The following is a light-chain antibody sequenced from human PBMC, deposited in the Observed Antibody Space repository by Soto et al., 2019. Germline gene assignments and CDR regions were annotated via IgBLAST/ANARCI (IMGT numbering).Light chain of an antibody. V-gene: IGKV1-5*01. CDR3: QQYNSYSGT. J-gene: IGKJ1*01. CDR2: DAS. Sequence: DIQMTQSPSTLSASVGDRVTITCRASQSISTWLAWYQQKPGKAPNLLISDASSLDSGVPSRFSGSGSGTEFTLTISSLQPDDFATYYCQQYNSYSGTFGQGTKVDI. CDR1: QSISTW.